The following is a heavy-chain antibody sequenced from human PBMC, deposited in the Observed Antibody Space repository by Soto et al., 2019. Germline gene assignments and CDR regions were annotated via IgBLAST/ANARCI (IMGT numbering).Heavy chain of an antibody. V-gene: IGHV1-8*01. Sequence: QVQLVQSGAEVKKPGASVKVSCKASGYTFTSYDINWVRQATGQGLEWMGWMNPTSGNTGYAQKFQGRVTMTRNTSISTAYMELSSLRSEDTAVYYCASDLAYRGWYLVWGQGTLVTVSS. D-gene: IGHD6-19*01. CDR2: MNPTSGNT. CDR1: GYTFTSYD. J-gene: IGHJ4*02. CDR3: ASDLAYRGWYLV.